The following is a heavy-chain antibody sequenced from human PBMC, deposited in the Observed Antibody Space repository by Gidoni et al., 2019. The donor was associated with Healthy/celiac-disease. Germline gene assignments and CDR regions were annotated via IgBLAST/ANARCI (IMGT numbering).Heavy chain of an antibody. CDR3: AKARLPMVQGSFDY. CDR2: ISGSGGST. Sequence: EVQLLESGGGLVQPGGSLRLSCAASGFTFSSDAMSWVRQAPGKGLEWVSAISGSGGSTYDADSVKGRFTISRDNSKNTLYLQMNSLRAEDTAVYYCAKARLPMVQGSFDYWGQGTLVTVSS. D-gene: IGHD3-10*01. J-gene: IGHJ4*02. V-gene: IGHV3-23*01. CDR1: GFTFSSDA.